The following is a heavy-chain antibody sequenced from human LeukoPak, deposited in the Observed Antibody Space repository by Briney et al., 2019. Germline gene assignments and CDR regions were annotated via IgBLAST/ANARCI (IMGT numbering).Heavy chain of an antibody. CDR3: AKCGYSYGLSCAFDI. CDR2: ISGSGSST. V-gene: IGHV3-23*01. Sequence: GGSLRLSCAASGFTFSSYAMSWVLQAPGKGLEWLSAISGSGSSTYYADSVKGRFTISRDNSKNTLYLQMNSLRAEDTAVYYCAKCGYSYGLSCAFDIWGQGTMVTVSS. D-gene: IGHD5-18*01. CDR1: GFTFSSYA. J-gene: IGHJ3*02.